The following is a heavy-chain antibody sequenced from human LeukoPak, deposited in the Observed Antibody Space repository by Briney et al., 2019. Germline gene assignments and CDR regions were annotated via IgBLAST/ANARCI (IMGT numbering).Heavy chain of an antibody. Sequence: GASVKVSCKASGYTFTSYYMHWVRQAPGQGLEWMGIINPSGGSASYAQKFQGRVTMTRDTSTSTVYMELSSLRSEDTAVYHCARDRLVGATPFDYWGQGTLVTVSS. CDR2: INPSGGSA. D-gene: IGHD1-26*01. CDR1: GYTFTSYY. V-gene: IGHV1-46*01. CDR3: ARDRLVGATPFDY. J-gene: IGHJ4*02.